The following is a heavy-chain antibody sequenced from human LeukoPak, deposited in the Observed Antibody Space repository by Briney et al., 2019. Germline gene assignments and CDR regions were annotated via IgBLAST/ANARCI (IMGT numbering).Heavy chain of an antibody. J-gene: IGHJ4*02. CDR2: IIPIFGTA. V-gene: IGHV1-69*01. CDR3: ARDNREMATDY. Sequence: ASVKVSCKASGGTFSSYAISWVRQAPGQGLEWMGGIIPIFGTANYAQKFQGRVTITADDSTSTAYMELSSLRSEDTAVYYCARDNREMATDYWGQGTLVTVSS. CDR1: GGTFSSYA. D-gene: IGHD5-24*01.